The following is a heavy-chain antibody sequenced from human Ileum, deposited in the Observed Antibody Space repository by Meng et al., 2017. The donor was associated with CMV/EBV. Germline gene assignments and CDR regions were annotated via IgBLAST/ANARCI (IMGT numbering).Heavy chain of an antibody. J-gene: IGHJ4*02. Sequence: TFSSDAMSWVRQAPGKGLEWVSAISGSGGSTYYADSVKGRFTISRDNSKNTLYLQMNSLRAEDTAVYYCAKVKNYYDSSGYAYYFDYWGQGTLVTVSS. D-gene: IGHD3-22*01. V-gene: IGHV3-23*01. CDR2: ISGSGGST. CDR3: AKVKNYYDSSGYAYYFDY. CDR1: TFSSDA.